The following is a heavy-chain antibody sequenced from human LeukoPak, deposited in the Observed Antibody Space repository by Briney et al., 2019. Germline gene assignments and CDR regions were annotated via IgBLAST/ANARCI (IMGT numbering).Heavy chain of an antibody. CDR3: ARDSRSYYAYFDY. CDR2: IYYSGST. CDR1: GGSISSYY. Sequence: PSETLSLTCTVSGGSISSYYWSWIRQPPGKGLEWIGYIYYSGSTNYNPSLKSRVTISVDTSKNQFSLKLSSVTAADTAVYYCARDSRSYYAYFDYWGQGTLVTVSS. V-gene: IGHV4-59*01. J-gene: IGHJ4*02. D-gene: IGHD1-26*01.